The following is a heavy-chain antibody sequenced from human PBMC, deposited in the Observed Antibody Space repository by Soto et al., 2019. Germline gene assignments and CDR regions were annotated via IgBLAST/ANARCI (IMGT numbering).Heavy chain of an antibody. J-gene: IGHJ4*02. CDR3: ASYPWLGHYFDY. CDR1: GFTFSSYS. CDR2: ISSSSSNI. Sequence: EVQLVESGGGVVKPGGSLRLSCAASGFTFSSYSMNWVRQAPGKGLEWVSSISSSSSNIYYADSVKGRFTISRDNAKNALYLQRNSLRAEDSAVYDCASYPWLGHYFDYWGQGTLVTVSS. V-gene: IGHV3-21*01. D-gene: IGHD6-19*01.